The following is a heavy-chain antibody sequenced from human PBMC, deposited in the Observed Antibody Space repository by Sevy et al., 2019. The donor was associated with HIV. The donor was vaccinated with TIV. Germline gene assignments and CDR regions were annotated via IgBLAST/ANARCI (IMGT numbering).Heavy chain of an antibody. Sequence: SETLSLTCTVSGGSISSYYWSWIRQPPGKGLEWIGYIYYSGSTNYNPSLKSRVTISVDTSKNQFSLKLSSVTAADTAVYYWARPAYDDFWSGYYTASPGRDVWGQGTTVTVSS. D-gene: IGHD3-3*01. CDR1: GGSISSYY. J-gene: IGHJ6*02. V-gene: IGHV4-59*12. CDR3: ARPAYDDFWSGYYTASPGRDV. CDR2: IYYSGST.